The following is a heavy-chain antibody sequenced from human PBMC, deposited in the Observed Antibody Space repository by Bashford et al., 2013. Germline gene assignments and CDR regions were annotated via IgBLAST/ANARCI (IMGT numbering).Heavy chain of an antibody. J-gene: IGHJ5*02. CDR1: GYTFTGYY. D-gene: IGHD5-18*01. CDR3: ARRRLRGSYNWFDP. Sequence: VASVKVSCKASGYTFTGYYMHWVRQAPGQGLEWMGWINPNSGGTNYAQKFQGRVTMTRDTSISTAYMELSRLRSDDTAVYYCARRRLRGSYNWFDPWGQGTLVTVSS. CDR2: INPNSGGT. V-gene: IGHV1-2*02.